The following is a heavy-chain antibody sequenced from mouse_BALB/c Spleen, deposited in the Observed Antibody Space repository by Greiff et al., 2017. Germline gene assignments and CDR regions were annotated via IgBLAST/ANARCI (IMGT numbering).Heavy chain of an antibody. CDR1: GYSFTGYF. Sequence: VQLKESGPELVKPGASVKISCKASGYSFTGYFMNWVMQSHGKSLEWIGRINPYNGDTFYNQKFKGKATLTVDKSSSTAHMELRSLASEDSAVYYCARDRENYGSSTFDYWGQGTTLTVSS. D-gene: IGHD1-1*01. CDR2: INPYNGDT. CDR3: ARDRENYGSSTFDY. V-gene: IGHV1-20*02. J-gene: IGHJ2*01.